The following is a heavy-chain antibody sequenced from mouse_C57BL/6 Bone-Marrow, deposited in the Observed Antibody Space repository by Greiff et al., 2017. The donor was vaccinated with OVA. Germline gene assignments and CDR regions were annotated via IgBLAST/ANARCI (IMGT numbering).Heavy chain of an antibody. CDR2: IYPGDGDT. D-gene: IGHD1-1*01. Sequence: VQRVESGAELVKPGASVKISCTASGYAFSSYWMNWVKQRPGKGLEWIGQIYPGDGDTNYNGKFKGKATLTADKSSSTAYLQLSSLTTEDSAVYFCARSTCGGSSYGDFEVWGTGTTVTVAS. J-gene: IGHJ1*03. V-gene: IGHV1-80*01. CDR3: ARSTCGGSSYGDFEV. CDR1: GYAFSSYW.